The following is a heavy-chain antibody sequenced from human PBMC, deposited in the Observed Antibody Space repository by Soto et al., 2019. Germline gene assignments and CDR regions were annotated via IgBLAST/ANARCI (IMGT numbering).Heavy chain of an antibody. CDR2: IYYSGST. V-gene: IGHV4-31*03. J-gene: IGHJ5*02. CDR3: ARSVFP. CDR1: GGSISSGGYY. Sequence: QVQLQESGPGLVKPSQTLSLTCTVSGGSISSGGYYWSWIRQHPGKGLEWIGYIYYSGSTYYNPTPQSXXTISVDTSKNQFSLKLSSVTAAATAIYYCARSVFPWGQGTLVTVSS.